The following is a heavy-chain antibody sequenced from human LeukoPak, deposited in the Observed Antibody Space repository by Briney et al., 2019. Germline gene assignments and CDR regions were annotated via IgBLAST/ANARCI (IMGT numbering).Heavy chain of an antibody. CDR3: ARGIGIGTVLMVHGNMDV. V-gene: IGHV7-4-1*02. CDR1: GYSFSNYA. CDR2: INTDTGNP. Sequence: ASVKVSCKASGYSFSNYAMNWVRQAPGQGLEWMGWINTDTGNPTYAQGFTGRFVFSLDTSVSTTYLQISSLKPEDTAVYYCARGIGIGTVLMVHGNMDVWGKGTTVTVSS. J-gene: IGHJ6*03. D-gene: IGHD2-8*01.